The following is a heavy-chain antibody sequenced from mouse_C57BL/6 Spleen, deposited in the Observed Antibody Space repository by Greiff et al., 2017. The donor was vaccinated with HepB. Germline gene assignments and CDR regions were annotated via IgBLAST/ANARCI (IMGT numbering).Heavy chain of an antibody. CDR2: IDPEDGET. J-gene: IGHJ2*01. CDR3: AILNYYGSSYPLFDY. Sequence: VQLQQSGAELVKPGASVKLSCTASGFNIKDYYMHWVKQRTEQGLEWIGRIDPEDGETKYAPKFQGEATITADTSSNTAYLQLSSLTSEDTAVYYCAILNYYGSSYPLFDYWGQGTTLTVSS. V-gene: IGHV14-2*01. CDR1: GFNIKDYY. D-gene: IGHD1-1*01.